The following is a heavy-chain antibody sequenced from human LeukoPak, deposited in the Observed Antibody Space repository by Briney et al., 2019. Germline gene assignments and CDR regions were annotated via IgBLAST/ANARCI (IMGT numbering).Heavy chain of an antibody. CDR1: GFLFSSYE. CDR2: INHSGST. CDR3: ARGPPTDYYDSSGFYYVFDY. V-gene: IGHV4-34*01. J-gene: IGHJ4*02. D-gene: IGHD3-22*01. Sequence: GSLKLSCAASGFLFSSYEMNWVRQPPGKGLEWIGEINHSGSTNYNPSLKSRVTISVDTSKNQFSLKLSSVTAADTAVYFCARGPPTDYYDSSGFYYVFDYWGQGTLVTVSS.